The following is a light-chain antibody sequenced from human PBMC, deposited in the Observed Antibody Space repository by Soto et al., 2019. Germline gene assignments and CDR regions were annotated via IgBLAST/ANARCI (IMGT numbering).Light chain of an antibody. J-gene: IGLJ2*01. CDR3: SSYTSSSTLV. CDR1: SSDVGGYNY. Sequence: QSVLXQPASVSGSPGQSITISCTGTSSDVGGYNYVSWYQQHPGKAPKLMIYDVSNRPSGVSNRFSGSKSGNTASLTISGLQAEDEADYYCSSYTSSSTLVFGGGTKVTVL. V-gene: IGLV2-14*01. CDR2: DVS.